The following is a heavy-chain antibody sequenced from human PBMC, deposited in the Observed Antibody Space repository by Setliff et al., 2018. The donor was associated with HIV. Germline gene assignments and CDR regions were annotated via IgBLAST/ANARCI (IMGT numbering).Heavy chain of an antibody. Sequence: SLILSFSFSLFIFINYAMYWVRQGPGKGLEWVSGISWNGDLTAYAKSAKGRFTISRDNARKSLYLQMNSLRAEDTAVYYCARVRGPTLREWWWDYWGQGTLVTVSS. CDR3: ARVRGPTLREWWWDY. J-gene: IGHJ4*02. CDR1: LFIFINYA. V-gene: IGHV3-9*01. CDR2: ISWNGDLT. D-gene: IGHD2-15*01.